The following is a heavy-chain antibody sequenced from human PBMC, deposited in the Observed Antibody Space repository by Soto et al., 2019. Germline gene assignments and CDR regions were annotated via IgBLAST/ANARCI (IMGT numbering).Heavy chain of an antibody. CDR1: GDSVFSNSAG. CDR2: TYYRFKWYY. J-gene: IGHJ4*01. D-gene: IGHD1-26*01. Sequence: SQTLSLACAITGDSVFSNSAGWSCVRQSPSRGLEWLGRTYYRFKWYYEYAVSVRGRITINPDTSKNQYSLQLNSVTPEDTAVYFCARGEQYSGRIFDYWGQGTLVTVSS. CDR3: ARGEQYSGRIFDY. V-gene: IGHV6-1*01.